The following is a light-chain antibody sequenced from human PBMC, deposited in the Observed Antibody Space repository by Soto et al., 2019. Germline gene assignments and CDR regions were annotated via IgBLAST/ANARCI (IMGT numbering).Light chain of an antibody. V-gene: IGKV1D-16*01. CDR2: GAT. J-gene: IGKJ2*01. Sequence: DIQMTQSPSSLSASLGDTVTITCRASHSISNWLVWHQQKPGKAPNALIHGATTLHIGVPSRFSATKSGTDFSLTISGLQAEDIANYYCQQYKGYPYTFGQGTKLELK. CDR1: HSISNW. CDR3: QQYKGYPYT.